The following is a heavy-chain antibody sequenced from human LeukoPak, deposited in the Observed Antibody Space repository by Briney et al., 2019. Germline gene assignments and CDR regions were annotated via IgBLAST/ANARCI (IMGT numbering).Heavy chain of an antibody. CDR1: GFTVSSNY. D-gene: IGHD3-22*01. V-gene: IGHV3-53*01. J-gene: IGHJ4*02. CDR3: ARALDYDSSGYLPAVYFDY. CDR2: IYSGGST. Sequence: GGSLRLSCAASGFTVSSNYMSWVRQAPGKGLEWVSVIYSGGSTYYADSVKGRFTISRDNSKNTLYLQISSRRAEDTAVYYCARALDYDSSGYLPAVYFDYWGEGPSVTVSS.